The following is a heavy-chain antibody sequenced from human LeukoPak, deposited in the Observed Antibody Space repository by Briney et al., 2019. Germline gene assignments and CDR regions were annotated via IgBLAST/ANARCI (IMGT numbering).Heavy chain of an antibody. CDR2: MRSDGST. D-gene: IGHD6-25*01. J-gene: IGHJ5*02. CDR1: GGSISGPY. Sequence: SEILSLTCIVSGGSISGPYWNWFRQPPGEGLEWIGYMRSDGSTNYNPSLKSRVIIPMDTSQNQLSLKLTSVTVADTAVYYCARGGEYSSEYNWFDPWGQGTLVTVSS. V-gene: IGHV4-59*11. CDR3: ARGGEYSSEYNWFDP.